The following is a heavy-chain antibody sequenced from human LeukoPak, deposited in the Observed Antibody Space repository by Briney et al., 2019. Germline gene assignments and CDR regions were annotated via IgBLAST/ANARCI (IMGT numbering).Heavy chain of an antibody. V-gene: IGHV3-11*01. J-gene: IGHJ3*02. CDR1: GFTFSDYY. Sequence: GGSLRLSCAASGFTFSDYYMSWIRQAPGKGLEWVSYISSSGSTIYYAVSVKGRFTISRDNAKNSLYLQMNSLRAEDTAVYYCARVSAVQYSSGWYVPAGPLVGPFDIWGQGTMVTVSS. CDR3: ARVSAVQYSSGWYVPAGPLVGPFDI. CDR2: ISSSGSTI. D-gene: IGHD6-19*01.